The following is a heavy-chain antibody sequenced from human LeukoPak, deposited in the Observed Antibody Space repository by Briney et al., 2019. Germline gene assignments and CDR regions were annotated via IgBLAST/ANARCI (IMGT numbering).Heavy chain of an antibody. J-gene: IGHJ4*02. CDR3: VTGFTTMAVDYFDY. CDR1: GKALSDLS. Sequence: ASVKVSCKVSGKALSDLSIHWLRQPPGKGLEWLGGSDPEDGERIYAQMFQGRVTMTEDTSIDTAYMELSSLRSEDTAVYYCVTGFTTMAVDYFDYWGQGTLVTVSP. CDR2: SDPEDGER. V-gene: IGHV1-24*01. D-gene: IGHD5-18*01.